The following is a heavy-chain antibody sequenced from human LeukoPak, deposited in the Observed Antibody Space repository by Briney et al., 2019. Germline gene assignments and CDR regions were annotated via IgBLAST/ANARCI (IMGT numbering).Heavy chain of an antibody. CDR1: GGTFSSYA. V-gene: IGHV1-69*04. Sequence: SVKVSCKASGGTFSSYAISWVRQAPGQGLEWMGRIIPILGIANYAQKFQGRVTITADKSTSTAYMELSSLRSEDTAVYYCARDQDYDILTGYSDYYYYGMDVWGQGTTVTVSS. CDR3: ARDQDYDILTGYSDYYYYGMDV. CDR2: IIPILGIA. J-gene: IGHJ6*02. D-gene: IGHD3-9*01.